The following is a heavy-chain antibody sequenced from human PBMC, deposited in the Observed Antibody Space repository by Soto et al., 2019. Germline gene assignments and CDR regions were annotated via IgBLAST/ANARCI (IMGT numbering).Heavy chain of an antibody. CDR2: IYYSGST. Sequence: SETLSLTCTVSGGSISSYYWSWIRQPPGKGLEWIGYIYYSGSTNYNPSLKSRVTISVDTSKNQFSLKLSSVTAADTAVYYCARGSVYYGSGSLLTNWFDPWGQGTLVTVSS. V-gene: IGHV4-59*01. CDR3: ARGSVYYGSGSLLTNWFDP. J-gene: IGHJ5*02. D-gene: IGHD3-10*01. CDR1: GGSISSYY.